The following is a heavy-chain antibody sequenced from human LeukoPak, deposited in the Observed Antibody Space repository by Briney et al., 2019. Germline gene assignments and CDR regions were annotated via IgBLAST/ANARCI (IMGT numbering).Heavy chain of an antibody. V-gene: IGHV5-51*01. D-gene: IGHD5-18*01. CDR1: KDTFDNYW. J-gene: IGHJ4*02. CDR2: IYPGDSDT. Sequence: GESLKISCNGSKDTFDNYWIGWVRQMPGKGLEWMGIIYPGDSDTRYSPSFQGQVTVSADKSISTAYLQWSSLKASDTAMYYCATGYSYGPYYFDYWGQGTLVTVSS. CDR3: ATGYSYGPYYFDY.